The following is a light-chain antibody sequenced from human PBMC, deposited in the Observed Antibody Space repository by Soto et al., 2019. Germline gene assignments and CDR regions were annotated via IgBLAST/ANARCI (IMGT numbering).Light chain of an antibody. CDR3: QQGHTFPRT. J-gene: IGKJ4*01. V-gene: IGKV1-12*01. Sequence: DIQMTQSPSSVSASVGGRVTITCRASQDISTYLAWYRQKPGKAPELLIYSASSLQGGVPSRFSGSGSGTDFTLTISSLQPEDFASYYCQQGHTFPRTFGGGTKVEIK. CDR1: QDISTY. CDR2: SAS.